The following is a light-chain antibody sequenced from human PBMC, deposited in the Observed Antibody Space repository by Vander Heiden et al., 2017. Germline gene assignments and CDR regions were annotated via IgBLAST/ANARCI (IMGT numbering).Light chain of an antibody. Sequence: QSALTQPASVSGSPGQSITISCTGTSSDVGAYNYVSWYQQHPGKAPKVMISDVSNRPSGVFNRFSGSKSGNTASLTISGLQAEDEADYYCSSYTSSLTRVFGSGTKVTVL. CDR3: SSYTSSLTRV. V-gene: IGLV2-14*01. CDR2: DVS. CDR1: SSDVGAYNY. J-gene: IGLJ1*01.